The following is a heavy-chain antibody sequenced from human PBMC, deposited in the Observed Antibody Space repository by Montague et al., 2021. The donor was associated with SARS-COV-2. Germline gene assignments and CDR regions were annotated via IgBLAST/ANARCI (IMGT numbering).Heavy chain of an antibody. CDR2: IYYSGST. D-gene: IGHD6-13*01. V-gene: IGHV4-39*07. J-gene: IGHJ6*02. Sequence: SETLSLTCTVSGGSISSSSYYWGWIRQPPGKGLEWIGSIYYSGSTYYXXXLKSRVTISVDTSKNQFSLKLSSVTAADTAVYYCARVGLKQLVRFSGMDVWGQGTTVTVSS. CDR3: ARVGLKQLVRFSGMDV. CDR1: GGSISSSSYY.